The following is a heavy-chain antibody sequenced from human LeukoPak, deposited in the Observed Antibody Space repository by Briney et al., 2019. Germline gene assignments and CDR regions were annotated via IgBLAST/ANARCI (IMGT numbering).Heavy chain of an antibody. CDR2: ISYDGSNK. D-gene: IGHD6-13*01. CDR1: GFTFSSYG. Sequence: GGSLRLSCAASGFTFSSYGMHWVRQAPGKGLEWVAVISYDGSNKYYADSVKGRFTISKDNAKSSLYLQMDSLRAEDTAVYYCARASPPGYSSSWYDYWGQGALVTVSS. CDR3: ARASPPGYSSSWYDY. V-gene: IGHV3-30*03. J-gene: IGHJ4*02.